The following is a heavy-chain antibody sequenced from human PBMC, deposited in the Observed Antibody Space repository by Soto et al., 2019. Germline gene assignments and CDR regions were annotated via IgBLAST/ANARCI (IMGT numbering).Heavy chain of an antibody. CDR1: GYTFTRFG. Sequence: ASVKVSCKTSGYTFTRFGIAWVRQAPGQGLEWMGWISTSKGNTNYAQKFQGRVTMTRDTSTSTVYMELSSLRSEDTAVYYCARAGTIFAIRLDYWGQGTLVTVSS. CDR3: ARAGTIFAIRLDY. D-gene: IGHD3-3*01. CDR2: ISTSKGNT. V-gene: IGHV1-18*01. J-gene: IGHJ4*02.